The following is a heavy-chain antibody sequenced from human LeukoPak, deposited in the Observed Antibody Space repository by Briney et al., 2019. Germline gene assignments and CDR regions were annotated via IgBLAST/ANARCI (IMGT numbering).Heavy chain of an antibody. CDR3: ARVGSVPSFLGYCSGGSCYRLKNNWFDP. Sequence: SETLSLTCAVYGGSFSGYYWSWIRQPPGKGLEWIGEINHSGSTNYNPSLTSRVTISVDTSKNQFSLKLSSVTAADTAVYSCARVGSVPSFLGYCSGGSCYRLKNNWFDPWGQGTLVTVSS. CDR1: GGSFSGYY. V-gene: IGHV4-34*01. J-gene: IGHJ5*02. D-gene: IGHD2-15*01. CDR2: INHSGST.